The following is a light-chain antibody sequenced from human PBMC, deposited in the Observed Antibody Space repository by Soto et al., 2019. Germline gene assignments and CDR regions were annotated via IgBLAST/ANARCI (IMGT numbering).Light chain of an antibody. J-gene: IGKJ5*01. CDR2: GAS. Sequence: IVMPQSPATLSVSPGERATLSCRAIQSVNIYLAWYQQKPGQAPRLLIFGASSRATGIPARFSGSGSGTEFNLTISSLQSEDFAVYYCQQYNNWPPPITFGQGTRLEN. CDR3: QQYNNWPPPIT. V-gene: IGKV3D-15*01. CDR1: QSVNIY.